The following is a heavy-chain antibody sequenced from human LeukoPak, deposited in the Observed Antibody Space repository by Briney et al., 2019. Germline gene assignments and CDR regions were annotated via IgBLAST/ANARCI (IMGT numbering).Heavy chain of an antibody. CDR1: GFTFSDYY. J-gene: IGHJ5*02. V-gene: IGHV3-11*04. CDR3: ARDREQLVPRGGFDP. CDR2: ISSSGSTI. D-gene: IGHD6-6*01. Sequence: PGGSLRLSCAASGFTFSDYYMSWIRQAPGKGLEWVSYISSSGSTIYYADSVKGRFTISRGNAKNSLYLQMNSLRAEDTAVYYCARDREQLVPRGGFDPWGQGTLVTVSS.